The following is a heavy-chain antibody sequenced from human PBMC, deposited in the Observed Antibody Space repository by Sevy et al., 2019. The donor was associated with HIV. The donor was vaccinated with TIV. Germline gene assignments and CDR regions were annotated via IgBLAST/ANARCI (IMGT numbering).Heavy chain of an antibody. CDR1: GFTFSSYN. D-gene: IGHD6-19*01. CDR3: ARESGSDWYLDF. V-gene: IGHV3-33*08. CDR2: IWFDGSNQ. Sequence: GGSLRLSCAASGFTFSSYNMNWVRQAPGKGLEWVAVIWFDGSNQYYGDSVKGRFTISRDNSKNTVYLHMNSLRVDDTAVYYCARESGSDWYLDFWGQGTLVTVSS. J-gene: IGHJ4*02.